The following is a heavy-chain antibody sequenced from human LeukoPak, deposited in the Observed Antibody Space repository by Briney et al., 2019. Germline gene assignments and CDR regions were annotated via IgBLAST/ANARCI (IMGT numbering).Heavy chain of an antibody. CDR3: ASHGDSDAYYFDY. CDR2: ISYTGST. D-gene: IGHD4-17*01. V-gene: IGHV4-59*08. CDR1: GGSISSYY. J-gene: IGHJ4*02. Sequence: PSETLSLTCTVSGGSISSYYWSWIRQPPGKGLGWIGYISYTGSTNYNPSLKSRVTISVDTSKNQFSLKLSSVTAADTAVYYCASHGDSDAYYFDYWGQGTLVTVSS.